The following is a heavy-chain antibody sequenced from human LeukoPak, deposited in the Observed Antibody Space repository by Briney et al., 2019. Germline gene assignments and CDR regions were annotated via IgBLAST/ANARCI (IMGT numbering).Heavy chain of an antibody. V-gene: IGHV3-7*01. J-gene: IGHJ4*02. CDR2: INQYESEK. D-gene: IGHD6-13*01. CDR3: ARGSRGAAAGTYDY. Sequence: GGSLRLSCAASGFTFSSYWMTWVRQAPGKGLEWVANINQYESEKYYVDSVKGRFTISRDNAKNSLYLQMNSLRAEDTAVYYCARGSRGAAAGTYDYWGQGTLVTVSS. CDR1: GFTFSSYW.